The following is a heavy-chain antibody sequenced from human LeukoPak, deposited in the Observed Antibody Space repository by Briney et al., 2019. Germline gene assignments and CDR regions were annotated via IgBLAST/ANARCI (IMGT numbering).Heavy chain of an antibody. CDR1: GASISSSRSF. V-gene: IGHV4-39*01. CDR3: ARTRYYYNSRSYGAPYYFDY. J-gene: IGHJ4*02. Sequence: SETLSLTCTVSGASISSSRSFWGWIRQPPGKGLEWIVSIFSGGNTYYNPSLNSRVSISVDTSKNQFSLKLSSVTAADTAVYYCARTRYYYNSRSYGAPYYFDYWGQGTLVTVSS. D-gene: IGHD3-10*01. CDR2: IFSGGNT.